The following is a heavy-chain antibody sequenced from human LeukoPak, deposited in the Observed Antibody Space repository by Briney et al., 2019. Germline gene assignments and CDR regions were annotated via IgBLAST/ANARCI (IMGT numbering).Heavy chain of an antibody. D-gene: IGHD4-11*01. CDR1: GYSISSGYY. CDR3: ARHDYSNYEFAFDI. V-gene: IGHV4-38-2*01. J-gene: IGHJ3*02. Sequence: PSETLSLTCAVSGYSISSGYYWGCIRQPPGKGLEWIGSIYHSGSTYYNPSLKSRVTISVDTSKNQFSLKLSSVTAADTAVYYCARHDYSNYEFAFDIWGQGTVVTVSS. CDR2: IYHSGST.